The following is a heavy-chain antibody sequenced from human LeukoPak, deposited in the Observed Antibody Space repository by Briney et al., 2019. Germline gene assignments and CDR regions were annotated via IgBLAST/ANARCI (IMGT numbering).Heavy chain of an antibody. V-gene: IGHV3-66*01. J-gene: IGHJ4*02. CDR2: IYSDGNR. Sequence: GGSLRLSCAASGFTVSSNYMSWVRQAPGKGLEWVSVIYSDGNRYYADSVQGSFTISRDNSKNTLYLQMNSLRAEDTAVYYCARVSSSGWCFDYWGQGTLVTVSS. CDR3: ARVSSSGWCFDY. D-gene: IGHD6-19*01. CDR1: GFTVSSNY.